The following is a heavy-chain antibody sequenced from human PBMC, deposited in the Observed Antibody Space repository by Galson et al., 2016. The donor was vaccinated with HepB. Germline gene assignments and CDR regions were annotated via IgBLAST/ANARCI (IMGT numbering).Heavy chain of an antibody. Sequence: PALVKPTQTLTLTCTFSGFSLSTYEMGVGWIRQPPGKALEWLALIYWDDDKRYSPSLKSRLTITKDTSKNQVVLRMTNMDLVDTATYYCAHYNRSGWTRFYYFDYGGQGTLVTVSS. D-gene: IGHD6-19*01. J-gene: IGHJ4*02. CDR1: GFSLSTYEMG. CDR2: IYWDDDK. CDR3: AHYNRSGWTRFYYFDY. V-gene: IGHV2-5*02.